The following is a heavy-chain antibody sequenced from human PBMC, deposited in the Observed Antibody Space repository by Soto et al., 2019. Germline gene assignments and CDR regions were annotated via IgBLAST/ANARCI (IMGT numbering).Heavy chain of an antibody. V-gene: IGHV1-18*04. J-gene: IGHJ4*02. CDR2: ISGQIAKT. CDR1: GYSFHNYG. Sequence: QVQLVQSGPEVKKPGASVKVSCKTSGYSFHNYGIIWVRQAPGQGLEWMGWISGQIAKTNYAQKFQGKVTMTTDTSTGTAYMELSTLTSDDTAMYYCARGPPSGSFSLTPRYWGQGTLVTVSS. D-gene: IGHD1-26*01. CDR3: ARGPPSGSFSLTPRY.